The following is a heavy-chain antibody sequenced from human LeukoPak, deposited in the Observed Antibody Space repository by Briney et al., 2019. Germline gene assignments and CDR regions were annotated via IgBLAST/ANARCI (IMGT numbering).Heavy chain of an antibody. Sequence: SGTLSLTCTVSGGSISSYYWSWIRQPAGKGLEWIGRIYTSGSTNYNPSLKSRVTMSVDTSKNQFSLKLSSVTAADTAVYYCARGSGYDSRYYFDYWGQGTLVTVSS. CDR2: IYTSGST. D-gene: IGHD5-12*01. CDR1: GGSISSYY. J-gene: IGHJ4*02. CDR3: ARGSGYDSRYYFDY. V-gene: IGHV4-4*07.